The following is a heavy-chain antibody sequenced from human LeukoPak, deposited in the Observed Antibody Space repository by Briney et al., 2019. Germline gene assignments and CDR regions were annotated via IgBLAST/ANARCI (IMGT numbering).Heavy chain of an antibody. CDR3: ARGPFNWDKLGGDAFDI. Sequence: GASVKVSCKASGYTFTSYDINWVRQATGQGLEWMGWMNPNSGNTGYAQKFQGRVTMTRNTSISTAYMELSSLRSEDTAVYYCARGPFNWDKLGGDAFDIWGQGTMVTVSS. CDR2: MNPNSGNT. J-gene: IGHJ3*02. V-gene: IGHV1-8*01. D-gene: IGHD7-27*01. CDR1: GYTFTSYD.